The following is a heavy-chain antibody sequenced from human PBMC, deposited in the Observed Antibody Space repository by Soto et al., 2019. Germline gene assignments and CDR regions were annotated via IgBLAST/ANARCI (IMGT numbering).Heavy chain of an antibody. CDR3: SRDRYGVQNYYGMDV. CDR1: GGTFSSYA. D-gene: IGHD4-17*01. V-gene: IGHV1-69*12. Sequence: QVQLVQSGAEVKKPGSSVKVSCKASGGTFSSYAISWVRQAPGQGLEWMGGIIPIFGTANYAQKFQGRVTITADESTSTADMELSSLRSEDTAVYYCSRDRYGVQNYYGMDVWGQGTTVTVSS. J-gene: IGHJ6*02. CDR2: IIPIFGTA.